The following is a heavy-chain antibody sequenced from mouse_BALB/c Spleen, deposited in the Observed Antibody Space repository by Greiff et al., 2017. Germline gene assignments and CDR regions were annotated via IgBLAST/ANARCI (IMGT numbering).Heavy chain of an antibody. CDR2: INPSTGYT. D-gene: IGHD2-1*01. CDR3: ARQLPWFAY. J-gene: IGHJ3*01. V-gene: IGHV1-7*01. Sequence: VQLQQSGAELAKPGASVKMSCKASGYTFTSYWMHWVKQRPGQGLEWIGYINPSTGYTEYNQKFKDKATLTADKSSSTAYMQLSSLTSEDSAVYYCARQLPWFAYWGQGTLVTVSA. CDR1: GYTFTSYW.